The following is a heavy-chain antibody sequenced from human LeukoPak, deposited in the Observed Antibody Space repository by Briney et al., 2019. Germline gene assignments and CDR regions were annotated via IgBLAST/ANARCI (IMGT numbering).Heavy chain of an antibody. D-gene: IGHD3-16*01. V-gene: IGHV1-69*05. CDR1: GGTFSSYA. J-gene: IGHJ3*02. Sequence: GSSVKVSCKASGGTFSSYAISWVRQAPGQGLEWMGRIIPIFGTANYTQKFQGRVTITTDESTSTAYMELSSLRSEDTAVYYCAREGEDSDYVWGSYAFDIWGQGTMVTVSS. CDR2: IIPIFGTA. CDR3: AREGEDSDYVWGSYAFDI.